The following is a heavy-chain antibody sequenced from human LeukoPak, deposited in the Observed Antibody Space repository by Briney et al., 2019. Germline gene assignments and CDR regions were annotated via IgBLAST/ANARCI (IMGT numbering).Heavy chain of an antibody. D-gene: IGHD3-22*01. CDR2: ISSSGGKT. V-gene: IGHV3-23*01. Sequence: GGSLRLSCAASGFTFSSYAMSWVRQGPGKGLEWVSAISSSGGKTYYADSVKGRFTISRDNSNDTMYLQMNSLGAEDSAVYYCAARSGYYGPFDFWGQGNLVAVSS. J-gene: IGHJ4*02. CDR3: AARSGYYGPFDF. CDR1: GFTFSSYA.